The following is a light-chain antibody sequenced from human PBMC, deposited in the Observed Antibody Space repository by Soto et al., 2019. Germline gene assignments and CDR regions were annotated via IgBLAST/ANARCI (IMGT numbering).Light chain of an antibody. J-gene: IGLJ3*02. CDR2: EVS. CDR1: SSDVGGYNY. V-gene: IGLV2-8*01. CDR3: SSYSGSSNWV. Sequence: QSALTQPPSASGSPGQSVAISCTGTSSDVGGYNYVSWYQHHPGKAPKLMTYEVSRRPSGVSDRFSGSKSGNTASLTVSGLQAEDEADYYCSSYSGSSNWVFGGGTKLTVL.